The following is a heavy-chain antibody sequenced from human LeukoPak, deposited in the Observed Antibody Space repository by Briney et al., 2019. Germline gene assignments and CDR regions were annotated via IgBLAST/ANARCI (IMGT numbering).Heavy chain of an antibody. CDR2: ISNDGSYK. J-gene: IGHJ4*02. D-gene: IGHD6-19*01. V-gene: IGHV3-30*19. CDR3: ARGTHDSTGWYYFNY. CDR1: GFTFSSYG. Sequence: GGSLRLSCAASGFTFSSYGMHWVRQAPGKGLEWVALISNDGSYKHYAESVKGRFTISRDNSKNTLYLQMNSLRAEDTAIYYCARGTHDSTGWYYFNYWGRGTLVTVSS.